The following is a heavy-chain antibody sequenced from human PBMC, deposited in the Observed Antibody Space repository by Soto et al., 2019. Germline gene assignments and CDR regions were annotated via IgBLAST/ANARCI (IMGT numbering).Heavy chain of an antibody. V-gene: IGHV3-23*01. CDR1: GFTFSSYA. CDR3: VTGVYEIGGYYCDVFNQ. D-gene: IGHD3-22*01. Sequence: EVQLLESGGDLIQPGGSLRLSCVASGFTFSSYALSWVRQAPGQGLEWVSGISSGGTNTYYTDSVKGRFTVSRDDFKNTLYLKRDSLGAEEAAFFCCVTGVYEIGGYYCDVFNQWGQGTGVTVST. J-gene: IGHJ4*02. CDR2: ISSGGTNT.